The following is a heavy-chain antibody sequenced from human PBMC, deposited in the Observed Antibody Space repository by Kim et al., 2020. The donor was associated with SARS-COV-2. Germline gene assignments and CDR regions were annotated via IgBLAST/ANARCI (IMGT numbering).Heavy chain of an antibody. CDR3: ARDGKWELDY. Sequence: GGSLRLSCAASGFTFSSYGMHWVRQAPGKGLEWVAVIWYDGSNKYYADSVKGRFTISRDNTKNTLYLQMNSLRAEDTAVYYCARDGKWELDYWGQGTLGTVSS. D-gene: IGHD1-26*01. V-gene: IGHV3-33*01. CDR1: GFTFSSYG. CDR2: IWYDGSNK. J-gene: IGHJ4*02.